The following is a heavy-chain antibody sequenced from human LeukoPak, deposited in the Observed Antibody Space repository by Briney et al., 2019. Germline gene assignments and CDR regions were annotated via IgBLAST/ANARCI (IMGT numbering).Heavy chain of an antibody. CDR3: ARQEYDFWSGYSHYFDY. D-gene: IGHD3-3*01. CDR2: IYYSGST. CDR1: GGSISSYY. V-gene: IGHV4-59*08. J-gene: IGHJ4*02. Sequence: SETLSLTCTVSGGSISSYYWSWIRQPPGKGLKWIGYIYYSGSTNYNPSLKSRVTISVDTSKNQFSLKLSSVTAADTAVYYCARQEYDFWSGYSHYFDYWGQGTLVTVSS.